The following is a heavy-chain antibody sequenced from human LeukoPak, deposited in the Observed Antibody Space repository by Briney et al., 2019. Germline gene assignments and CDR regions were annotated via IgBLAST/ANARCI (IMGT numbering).Heavy chain of an antibody. CDR3: AKTTFGYSSGRSPGWPIDY. CDR2: IVGSGGSS. CDR1: GFTFNSHV. D-gene: IGHD6-19*01. V-gene: IGHV3-23*01. Sequence: GGSLRLSCVASGFTFNSHVMYWVRQAPGKGLEWVSGIVGSGGSSYYAESVRGRFTISRDNSKNTVYMQMNSLRDEDTALYYCAKTTFGYSSGRSPGWPIDYWGQGTVVTVSS. J-gene: IGHJ4*02.